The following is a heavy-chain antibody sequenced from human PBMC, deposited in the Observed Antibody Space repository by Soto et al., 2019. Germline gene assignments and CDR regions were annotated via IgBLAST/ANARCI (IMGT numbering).Heavy chain of an antibody. D-gene: IGHD2-2*01. J-gene: IGHJ4*02. Sequence: GSLRLPSVASELTFESLGVSWVSKAPGKGLEWVSAISGTGNSVYYADSVKGRFTISRDNSENTLYLQMNSLRAEDTAIYYCAKDQRPASITVKPYFDFWGRGTLVTVSS. CDR3: AKDQRPASITVKPYFDF. V-gene: IGHV3-23*01. CDR1: ELTFESLG. CDR2: ISGTGNSV.